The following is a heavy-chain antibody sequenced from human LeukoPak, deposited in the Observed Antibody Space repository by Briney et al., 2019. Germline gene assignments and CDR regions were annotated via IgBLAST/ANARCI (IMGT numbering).Heavy chain of an antibody. D-gene: IGHD3-10*01. CDR2: IKHDGSEK. Sequence: GGSLRLSCAASGFTFSDYSMSWVRQAPGKGLEWVANIKHDGSEKYYVDSVKGRFTISRDNAKNSLYLQMNSLRAEDTAVYYCAKGITRGDIWGQGTMVTVS. CDR3: AKGITRGDI. V-gene: IGHV3-7*03. CDR1: GFTFSDYS. J-gene: IGHJ3*02.